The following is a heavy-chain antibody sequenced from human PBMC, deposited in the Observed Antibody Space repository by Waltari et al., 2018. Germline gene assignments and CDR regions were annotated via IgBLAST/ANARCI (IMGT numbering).Heavy chain of an antibody. Sequence: QVQLVQSGAEVKKPGSSVKVSCKASGGTFSSYAISWVRQAPGQGLEWMGRIIPIFGTANYAQKFQGRVTITADKSTSTAYRELSSLRSEDTAVYYCARMVQGVIPFWYFDLWGRGTLVTVSS. CDR2: IIPIFGTA. V-gene: IGHV1-69*08. D-gene: IGHD3-10*01. CDR1: GGTFSSYA. J-gene: IGHJ2*01. CDR3: ARMVQGVIPFWYFDL.